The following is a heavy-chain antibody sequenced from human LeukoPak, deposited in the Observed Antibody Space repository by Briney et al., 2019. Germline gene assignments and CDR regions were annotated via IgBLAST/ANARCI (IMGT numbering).Heavy chain of an antibody. J-gene: IGHJ5*02. V-gene: IGHV4-59*01. CDR3: ARGSPYGHDR. Sequence: SETLSLTCTVSGCSISNYYWSWVRQAPRKGLEWIWYIYYSGSTNYNPSLKSRVTISVDTSKNQFSLKLSSVTAADTAVYYCARGSPYGHDRWGQGTLVTVSS. CDR1: GCSISNYY. D-gene: IGHD3-10*01. CDR2: IYYSGST.